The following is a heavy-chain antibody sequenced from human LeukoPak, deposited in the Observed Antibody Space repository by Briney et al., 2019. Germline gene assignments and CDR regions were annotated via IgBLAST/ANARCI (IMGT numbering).Heavy chain of an antibody. V-gene: IGHV1-18*04. J-gene: IGHJ3*02. CDR3: ARDNYGAPDAFDI. D-gene: IGHD4/OR15-4a*01. Sequence: ASVKVSCKASGYTFTSYGISWVRQAPGQGLEWMGWISAYNGNTNYAQKLQGRVTMTTDTSTRTAYMELRSLRSDDPAVYYCARDNYGAPDAFDIWGQGTMVTVSS. CDR1: GYTFTSYG. CDR2: ISAYNGNT.